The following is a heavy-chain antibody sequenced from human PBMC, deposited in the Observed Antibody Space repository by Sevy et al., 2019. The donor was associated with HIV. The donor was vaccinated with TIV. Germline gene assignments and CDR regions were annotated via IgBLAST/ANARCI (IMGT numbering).Heavy chain of an antibody. V-gene: IGHV4-38-2*02. J-gene: IGHJ6*02. D-gene: IGHD3-16*01. Sequence: AETLSLTCTVSGYSISSGYYWGWIRQPPGKGLEWIGSIYHSGSTYYNPSLKSRFTISVDTSKNQFSLKLSSVTAADTAVYYCARVHRGGTYYGMDVWGQGTTVTVSS. CDR2: IYHSGST. CDR1: GYSISSGYY. CDR3: ARVHRGGTYYGMDV.